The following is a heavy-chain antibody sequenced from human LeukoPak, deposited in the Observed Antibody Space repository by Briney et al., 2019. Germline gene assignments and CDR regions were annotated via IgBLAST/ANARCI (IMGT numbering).Heavy chain of an antibody. V-gene: IGHV3-11*06. J-gene: IGHJ6*02. D-gene: IGHD2-2*01. Sequence: KPGGSLRLSCAASGFTFSDYYMSWIRQAPGKGLEWVSYISSSSSHTNYADSVKGRFTISRDNAKNSLYLQMNSLRAEDTAVYYCARDLSYCTITSCSYYYYGMDVWGRGTTVTVSS. CDR1: GFTFSDYY. CDR3: ARDLSYCTITSCSYYYYGMDV. CDR2: ISSSSSHT.